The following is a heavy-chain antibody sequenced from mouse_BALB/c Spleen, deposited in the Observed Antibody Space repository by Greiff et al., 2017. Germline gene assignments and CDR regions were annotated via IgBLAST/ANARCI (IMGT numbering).Heavy chain of an antibody. Sequence: EVKLVESGGGLVQPGGSRKLSCAASGFTFSSFGMHWVRQAPEKGLEWVAYISSGSSTIYYADTVKGRFTISRDNPKNTLFLQMTSLRSEDTAMYYCARSTPTGIRWYFDVWGAGTTVTVSS. CDR3: ARSTPTGIRWYFDV. CDR1: GFTFSSFG. V-gene: IGHV5-17*02. J-gene: IGHJ1*01. D-gene: IGHD4-1*02. CDR2: ISSGSSTI.